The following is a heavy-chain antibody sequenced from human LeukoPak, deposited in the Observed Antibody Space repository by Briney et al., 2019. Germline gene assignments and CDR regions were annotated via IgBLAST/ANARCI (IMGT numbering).Heavy chain of an antibody. V-gene: IGHV1-8*02. CDR2: MNPNSGNT. D-gene: IGHD5-24*01. J-gene: IGHJ4*02. Sequence: VSVKVSCKASGYTFKNYDINWVRQATGQGLELMGWMNPNSGNTGFAQKFQDRVSMTRDTSINTAYMELTSLRSGDTAVYYCARATPGGLHGYSFDYWGQGTVLTVYS. CDR3: ARATPGGLHGYSFDY. CDR1: GYTFKNYD.